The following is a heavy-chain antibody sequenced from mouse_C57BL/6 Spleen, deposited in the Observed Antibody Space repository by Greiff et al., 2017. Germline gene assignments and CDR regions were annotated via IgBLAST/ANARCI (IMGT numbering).Heavy chain of an antibody. CDR3: ARSVWGGKNYYAMDY. J-gene: IGHJ4*01. D-gene: IGHD4-1*01. V-gene: IGHV1-81*01. CDR1: GYTFTSYG. Sequence: QVQLQQSGAELARPGASVKLSCKASGYTFTSYGISWVKQRTGQGLEWIGEIYPRSGNTYYNEKFKGKATLTADKSSSTAYMERRSLTSEDSAVYFCARSVWGGKNYYAMDYWGQGTSVTVSS. CDR2: IYPRSGNT.